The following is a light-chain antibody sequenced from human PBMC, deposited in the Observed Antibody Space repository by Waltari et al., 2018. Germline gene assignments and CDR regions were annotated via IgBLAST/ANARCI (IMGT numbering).Light chain of an antibody. CDR3: ATWDDNLDMLL. CDR1: TSNIGKHT. Sequence: QSILTQPPSASGTPGQRVTISCSGSTSNIGKHTVNWYQQVPGMAPTLLLFSNDQRPSGFPDRFSGSKSGTSASLAISGLQSEDEADFYCATWDDNLDMLLFGGGTKLTVL. J-gene: IGLJ3*02. CDR2: SND. V-gene: IGLV1-44*01.